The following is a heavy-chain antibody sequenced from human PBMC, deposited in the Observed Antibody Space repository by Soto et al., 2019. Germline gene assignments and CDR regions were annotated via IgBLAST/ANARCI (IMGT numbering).Heavy chain of an antibody. CDR2: ISSSSSTI. D-gene: IGHD6-6*01. CDR3: ARDRYSSSSYYYYGMDV. Sequence: GGSLRLSCAASGFTFSSYSMNWVRQAPGKGLEWVSYISSSSSTIYYADSVKGRFTISRDNAKNSLYLQMNSLRDEDTAVYYWARDRYSSSSYYYYGMDVWGQGTTVTVSS. J-gene: IGHJ6*02. CDR1: GFTFSSYS. V-gene: IGHV3-48*02.